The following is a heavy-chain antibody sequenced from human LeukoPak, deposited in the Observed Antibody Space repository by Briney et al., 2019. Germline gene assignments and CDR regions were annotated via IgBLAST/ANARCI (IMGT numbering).Heavy chain of an antibody. D-gene: IGHD3-22*01. CDR1: GFTFSSYW. Sequence: GGSLRLSCAASGFTFSSYWMSWVRQAPGKGLEWVANIKQDGSEKYYVDSVKGRFTISRDNAKNSLYLQMNSLRAEDTAVYYCARLGYYDSSGYCNYWGQGTLVTVSS. V-gene: IGHV3-7*01. CDR3: ARLGYYDSSGYCNY. J-gene: IGHJ4*02. CDR2: IKQDGSEK.